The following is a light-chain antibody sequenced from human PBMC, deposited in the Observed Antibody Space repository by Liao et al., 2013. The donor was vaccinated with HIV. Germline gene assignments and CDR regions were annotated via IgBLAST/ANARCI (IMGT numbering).Light chain of an antibody. Sequence: SYELTQTPSVSVAPGKTARITCGGSNIESKSVQWYQQKPGQAPVLVIYYDSDRPSGIPERFSGSNSGNTATLTISGTQAMDEADYYCQAWDSSTGVFGTGTKVTVL. V-gene: IGLV3-21*01. J-gene: IGLJ1*01. CDR3: QAWDSSTGV. CDR1: NIESKS. CDR2: YDS.